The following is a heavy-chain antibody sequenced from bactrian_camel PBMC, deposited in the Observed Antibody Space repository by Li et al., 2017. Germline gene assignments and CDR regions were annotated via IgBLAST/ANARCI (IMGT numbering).Heavy chain of an antibody. J-gene: IGHJ6*01. CDR2: INSDGVAT. CDR3: VTDQGAWSVFDFAY. V-gene: IGHV3S40*01. CDR1: GFTFSNYD. D-gene: IGHD8*01. Sequence: VQLVESGGGLVQPGESLRLSCAASGFTFSNYDMNWVRLGPGKGLEWVSSINSDGVATFYSDSVKGRFTISRDNAKNTVYLQMNSLKPEDTAVYYCVTDQGAWSVFDFAYWGQGTQVTVS.